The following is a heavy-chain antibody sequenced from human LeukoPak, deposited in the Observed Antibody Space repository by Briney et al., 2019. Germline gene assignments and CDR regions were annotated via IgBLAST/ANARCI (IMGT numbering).Heavy chain of an antibody. CDR3: ARDPGSYDN. Sequence: GGSLRLSCTAPGLSFSDYCMRWIRQAPAKGLQWIAHISSRRGTMDYADSVKGRFTISRDNDKNSLHLHMTTLRADDTALDYFARDPGSYDNWGHGTLVTASS. J-gene: IGHJ4*01. CDR2: ISSRRGTM. D-gene: IGHD3-10*01. CDR1: GLSFSDYC. V-gene: IGHV3-11*01.